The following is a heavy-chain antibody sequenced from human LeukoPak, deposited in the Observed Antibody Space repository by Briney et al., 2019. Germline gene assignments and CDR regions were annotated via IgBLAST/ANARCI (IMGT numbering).Heavy chain of an antibody. J-gene: IGHJ3*02. D-gene: IGHD5-18*01. V-gene: IGHV1-24*01. CDR2: FDPEDGET. CDR3: ARGNDGDGYSYGSGAFDI. CDR1: GYTLTELS. Sequence: GASVKVSCKVSGYTLTELSMHWVRQAPGKGLEWMGGFDPEDGETIYAQKFQGRVTMTEDTSTDTAYMELSSLRSEDTAVYYCARGNDGDGYSYGSGAFDIWGQGTMVTVSS.